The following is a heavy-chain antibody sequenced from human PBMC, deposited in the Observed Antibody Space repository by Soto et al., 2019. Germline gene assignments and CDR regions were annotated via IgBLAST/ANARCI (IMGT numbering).Heavy chain of an antibody. D-gene: IGHD2-15*01. CDR3: ARPVAGVAVY. Sequence: SETLSLTCTVSGGSISSSSYYWGWIRQPPGKGLEWIGSIYYSGSTYYNPSLKSRVTISVDTSKNQFSLKLSSATAADTAVYYCARPVAGVAVYWGQGTLVTVSS. CDR2: IYYSGST. V-gene: IGHV4-39*01. CDR1: GGSISSSSYY. J-gene: IGHJ4*02.